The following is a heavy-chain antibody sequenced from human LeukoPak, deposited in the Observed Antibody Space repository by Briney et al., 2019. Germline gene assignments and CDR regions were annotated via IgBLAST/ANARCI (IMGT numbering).Heavy chain of an antibody. CDR2: INHSGST. V-gene: IGHV4-34*01. D-gene: IGHD6-19*01. CDR3: ARAPPRYSSGWYYYGMDV. Sequence: PSEALSLTCAVYGGSFSGYYWSWIRQPPGKGLEWIGEINHSGSTNYNPSLKSRVTISVDTSKNQFSLKLSSVTAADTAVYYCARAPPRYSSGWYYYGMDVCGQGTTVTVSS. J-gene: IGHJ6*02. CDR1: GGSFSGYY.